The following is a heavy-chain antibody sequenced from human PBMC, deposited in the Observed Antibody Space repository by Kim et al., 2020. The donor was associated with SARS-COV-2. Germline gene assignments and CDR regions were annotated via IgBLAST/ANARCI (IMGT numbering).Heavy chain of an antibody. V-gene: IGHV3-21*01. J-gene: IGHJ3*02. CDR2: ISSSSSYI. Sequence: GGSLRLSCAASGFTFSSYSMNWVRQAPGKGLEWVSSISSSSSYIYYADSVKGRFTISRDNAKNSLYLQMNSLRAEDTAVYYCARDFRREGSGYPYDAFDIWGQGTMVTVSS. CDR3: ARDFRREGSGYPYDAFDI. CDR1: GFTFSSYS. D-gene: IGHD3-22*01.